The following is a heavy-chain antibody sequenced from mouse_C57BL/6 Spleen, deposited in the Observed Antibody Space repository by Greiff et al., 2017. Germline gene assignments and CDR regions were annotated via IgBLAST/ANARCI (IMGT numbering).Heavy chain of an antibody. J-gene: IGHJ1*03. Sequence: VQLQQSGPELVKPGASVKMSCKASGYTFTDYNMHWVKQSHGKSLEWIGYINPNNGGTSYNQKFKGKATLTVNKSSSTAYMELRSLTSEDSAVYYCARDYGSSYHYWYFDVWGTGTTVTVSS. CDR2: INPNNGGT. CDR3: ARDYGSSYHYWYFDV. V-gene: IGHV1-22*01. D-gene: IGHD1-1*01. CDR1: GYTFTDYN.